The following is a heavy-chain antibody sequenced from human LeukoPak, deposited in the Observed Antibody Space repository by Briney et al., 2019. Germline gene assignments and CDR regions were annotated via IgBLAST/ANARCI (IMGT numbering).Heavy chain of an antibody. V-gene: IGHV3-23*01. J-gene: IGHJ6*02. Sequence: GGSLRLSCAASGFTFSSYAMTWVRQAPGEGLEWVSAISGSGGSIYYADSVKGRFTISRDNAKNSLYLQMNSLRAEDTAVFYCARNTITGYYYGMDVWGQGTTVTVSS. CDR2: ISGSGGSI. D-gene: IGHD3-10*01. CDR1: GFTFSSYA. CDR3: ARNTITGYYYGMDV.